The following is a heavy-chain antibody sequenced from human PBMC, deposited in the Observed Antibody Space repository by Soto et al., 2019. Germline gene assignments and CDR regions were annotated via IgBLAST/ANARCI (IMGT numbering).Heavy chain of an antibody. D-gene: IGHD2-15*01. J-gene: IGHJ6*02. Sequence: PGESPKISCKGSGYSFTSYWISWVRQMPGKGLEWMGRIDPSYSYTNYSPSFQGHVTISAAKSISTAYLQSSSLKASDTAMYYCARRWGVVVAATAYYYGMDVWGQGTTVTVSS. CDR3: ARRWGVVVAATAYYYGMDV. CDR1: GYSFTSYW. V-gene: IGHV5-10-1*01. CDR2: IDPSYSYT.